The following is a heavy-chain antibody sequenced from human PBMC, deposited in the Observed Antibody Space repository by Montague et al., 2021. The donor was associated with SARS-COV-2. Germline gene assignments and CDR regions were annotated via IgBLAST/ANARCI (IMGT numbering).Heavy chain of an antibody. Sequence: NEHAVSLKSRITIHPDTSKNQFSLQVKSMTPEDTAVYYCAFAVAGMGGYDYWGQGTLVTVSS. D-gene: IGHD6-19*01. CDR2: N. CDR3: AFAVAGMGGYDY. V-gene: IGHV6-1*01. J-gene: IGHJ4*02.